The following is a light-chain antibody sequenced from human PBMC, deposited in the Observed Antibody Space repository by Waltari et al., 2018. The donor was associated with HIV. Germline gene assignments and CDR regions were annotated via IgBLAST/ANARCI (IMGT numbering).Light chain of an antibody. V-gene: IGKV1-5*03. CDR1: QSISNW. J-gene: IGKJ5*01. CDR2: KTS. CDR3: QQFHRYPVT. Sequence: DIQMTQSPSTLSVSVGDRVTITCRASQSISNWLAWYQQKPGKAPKLLVYKTSSLESGVPSRFSGSGSGTEFTLTISSLQPDDFATYYCQQFHRYPVTFGQGIRLEIK.